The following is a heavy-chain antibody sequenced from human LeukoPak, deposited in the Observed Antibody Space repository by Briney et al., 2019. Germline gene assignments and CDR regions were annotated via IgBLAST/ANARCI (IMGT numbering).Heavy chain of an antibody. CDR3: AKDANPYYYDSSGYQSCIDY. V-gene: IGHV3-30*02. Sequence: PGGSLRLSCAASGFTFSSYGMHWVRQAPGKGLEWVSFIRYDGSNKYYADSVKGRFTISRDNSKNTLYLQMNSLRAEDTAVYYCAKDANPYYYDSSGYQSCIDYWGQEGPVTASS. D-gene: IGHD3-22*01. J-gene: IGHJ4*03. CDR2: IRYDGSNK. CDR1: GFTFSSYG.